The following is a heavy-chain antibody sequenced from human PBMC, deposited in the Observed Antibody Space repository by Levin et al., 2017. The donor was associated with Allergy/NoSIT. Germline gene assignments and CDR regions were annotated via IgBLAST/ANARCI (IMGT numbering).Heavy chain of an antibody. D-gene: IGHD3-3*01. J-gene: IGHJ4*02. CDR2: INPNSGGT. CDR1: GYTFTGYY. V-gene: IGHV1-2*06. CDR3: ARGWWDFWSGYYSFDY. Sequence: RAGGSLRLSCKASGYTFTGYYMHWVRQAPGQGLEWMGRINPNSGGTNYAQKFQGRVTMTRDTSISTAYMELSRLRSDDTAVYYCARGWWDFWSGYYSFDYWGQGTLVTVSS.